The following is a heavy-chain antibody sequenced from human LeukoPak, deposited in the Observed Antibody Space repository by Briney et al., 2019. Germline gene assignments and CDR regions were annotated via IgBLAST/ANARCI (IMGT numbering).Heavy chain of an antibody. CDR3: ARAYDSSGPPYFDY. CDR1: GFTFSSYS. D-gene: IGHD3-22*01. Sequence: PGGSLRLSCAASGFTFSSYSMNWVRQAPGKGLEWVAVISYDGSNKYYADSVKSRFTISRDNSKNTLYLQMNSLRAEDTAVYYCARAYDSSGPPYFDYWGQGTLVTVSS. J-gene: IGHJ4*02. CDR2: ISYDGSNK. V-gene: IGHV3-30*03.